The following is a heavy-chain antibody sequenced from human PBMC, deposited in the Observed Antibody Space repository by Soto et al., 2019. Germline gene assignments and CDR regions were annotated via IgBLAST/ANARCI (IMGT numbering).Heavy chain of an antibody. CDR2: INPNSGGT. CDR3: ARDSVTGSPDY. J-gene: IGHJ4*02. V-gene: IGHV1-2*04. Sequence: ASVKVSCKASGYTFTGDYMHWVRQAPGQGLEWMGWINPNSGGTNYAQKFQGWVTMTRDTSISTAYMELSRLRSDDTAVYYCARDSVTGSPDYWGQGTLVTVSS. CDR1: GYTFTGDY. D-gene: IGHD3-16*02.